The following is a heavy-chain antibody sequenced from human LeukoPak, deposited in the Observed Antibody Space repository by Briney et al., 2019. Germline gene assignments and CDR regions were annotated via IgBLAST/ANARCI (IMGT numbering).Heavy chain of an antibody. CDR2: ISWNSGSI. CDR3: ASKGAS. D-gene: IGHD3-10*01. Sequence: GGSLRLSCAASGFTFDDYAMHWVRQAPGKGLEWVSGISWNSGSIGYADSVKGRFTISRDNAKNSLYLQMNSLRAEDTALYYCASKGASGGQGTLVTVSS. V-gene: IGHV3-9*01. CDR1: GFTFDDYA. J-gene: IGHJ4*02.